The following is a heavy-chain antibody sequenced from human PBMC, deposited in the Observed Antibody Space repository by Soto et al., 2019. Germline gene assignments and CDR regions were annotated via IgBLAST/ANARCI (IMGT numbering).Heavy chain of an antibody. V-gene: IGHV4-30-4*01. D-gene: IGHD5-12*01. CDR2: IYYSGST. CDR1: GGSISSGDYY. CDR3: ASGATITVFDY. Sequence: SETLSLTCTVSGGSISSGDYYWSWIRQPPGKGLEWIGYIYYSGSTYYNQSLKSRVTISVDTSKNQFSLKLSSVTAADTAVYYCASGATITVFDYWGQGTLVTVSS. J-gene: IGHJ4*02.